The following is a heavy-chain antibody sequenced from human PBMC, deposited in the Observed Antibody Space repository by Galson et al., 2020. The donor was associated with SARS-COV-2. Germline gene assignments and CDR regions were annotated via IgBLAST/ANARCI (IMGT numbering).Heavy chain of an antibody. CDR2: INTNTGNP. J-gene: IGHJ6*02. CDR1: GYTFTSYA. D-gene: IGHD3-9*01. Sequence: ASVQVSCKASGYTFTSYAMNWVRQAPGQGLEWMGWINTNTGNPTYAQGFTGRFVFSLDTSVSTAYLQISSLKAEDTAVYYCAREKSRFDWSSYYYYGMDVWGQGTTVTVSS. V-gene: IGHV7-4-1*02. CDR3: AREKSRFDWSSYYYYGMDV.